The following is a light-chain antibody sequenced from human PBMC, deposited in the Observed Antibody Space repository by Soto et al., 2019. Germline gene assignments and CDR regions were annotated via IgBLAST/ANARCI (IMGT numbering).Light chain of an antibody. Sequence: MQMTRVPSTRTACLWHRDNITFRASQSISSWLAWYQQKPGKAPKLLIYDASSLESGVPSRFSGSGSGTEFSLSISSLHPEEFATYNCHQYYTYGTCAQGTKVEIK. CDR2: DAS. J-gene: IGKJ1*01. CDR1: QSISSW. CDR3: HQYYTYGT. V-gene: IGKV1-5*01.